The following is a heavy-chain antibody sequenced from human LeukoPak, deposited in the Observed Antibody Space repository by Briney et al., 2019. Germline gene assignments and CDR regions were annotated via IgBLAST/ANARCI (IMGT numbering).Heavy chain of an antibody. D-gene: IGHD4-11*01. V-gene: IGHV4-4*09. J-gene: IGHJ4*02. CDR1: GGSISNAY. CDR2: IYPSGST. Sequence: SETLSLTCTVSGGSISNAYWSWIRQPPGRGLEWIGYIYPSGSTNYHPSLKRRVTISVDTSKNHFALNLSSVTAADTAVYYCAKSYFDYSTYYSYYFNLWGQGALVTVSS. CDR3: AKSYFDYSTYYSYYFNL.